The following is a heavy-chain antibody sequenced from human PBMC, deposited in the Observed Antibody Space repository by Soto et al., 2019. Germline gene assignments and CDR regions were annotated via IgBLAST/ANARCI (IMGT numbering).Heavy chain of an antibody. J-gene: IGHJ6*02. Sequence: PCGSLRLSCAASGFTFSSYGMHWVRQAPGKGLEWVAVISYDGRNKYYADAVKGRFTISRDNSKNTLYLQMSSLRAEDTAVYYCVKDGSSGWPYFYDMDVWGQGTTVTVSS. D-gene: IGHD6-19*01. CDR3: VKDGSSGWPYFYDMDV. CDR1: GFTFSSYG. CDR2: ISYDGRNK. V-gene: IGHV3-30*18.